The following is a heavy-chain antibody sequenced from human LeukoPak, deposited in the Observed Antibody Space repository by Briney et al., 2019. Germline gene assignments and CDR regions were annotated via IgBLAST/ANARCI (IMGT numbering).Heavy chain of an antibody. J-gene: IGHJ4*02. CDR1: GGTFSSYA. CDR2: IIPIFGTA. CDR3: ARDGSGGSYESGYFDY. Sequence: ASVKVSCKASGGTFSSYAIGWVRQAPGQGLEWMGGIIPIFGTANYAQKFQGRVTITADESTSTAYMELSSLRSEDTAVYYCARDGSGGSYESGYFDYWGQGTLVTVSS. V-gene: IGHV1-69*01. D-gene: IGHD2-15*01.